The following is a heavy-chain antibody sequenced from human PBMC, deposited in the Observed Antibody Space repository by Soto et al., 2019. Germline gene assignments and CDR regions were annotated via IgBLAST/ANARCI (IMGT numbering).Heavy chain of an antibody. J-gene: IGHJ6*02. Sequence: GESLKISCKGSGYSFTSYWISWVRQMPGKGLEWMGIIYPGDSDTRYSPSFQGQVTISADKSISTAYLQWSSLKASDTAMYYYARLAPYCSSSSCYQEDHSYYYYGIDVSGQ. CDR1: GYSFTSYW. CDR2: IYPGDSDT. D-gene: IGHD2-2*01. CDR3: ARLAPYCSSSSCYQEDHSYYYYGIDV. V-gene: IGHV5-51*01.